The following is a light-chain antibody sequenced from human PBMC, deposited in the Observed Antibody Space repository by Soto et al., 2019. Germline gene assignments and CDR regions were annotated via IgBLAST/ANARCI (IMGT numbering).Light chain of an antibody. Sequence: QSVLTQPASVSGSPGQSITISCTGTSSDVGGYNYVSWYQQHPGEAPKLMIYDVSNRPSGVSNRFSGSKSGNTASLTISGLQAEDDADYYCSSYTGSSTLVVFGGGTKLTVL. CDR2: DVS. CDR1: SSDVGGYNY. V-gene: IGLV2-14*01. J-gene: IGLJ2*01. CDR3: SSYTGSSTLVV.